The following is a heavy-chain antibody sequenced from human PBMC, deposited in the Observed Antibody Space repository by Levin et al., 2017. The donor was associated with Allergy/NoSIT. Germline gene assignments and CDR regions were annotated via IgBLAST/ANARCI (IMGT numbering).Heavy chain of an antibody. D-gene: IGHD2-2*01. Sequence: PSPPLSLTCTVSGGSISSYYWSWIRQSPGKRPEWIFSLPSPFSPPSLPSLPLRVTISLDTSKNQFSLKLTSVTAADTAVYSCARSAHVTVIPAAIFAFDPWGQGILVTVSS. CDR1: GGSISSYY. CDR2: LPSPFSP. J-gene: IGHJ5*02. V-gene: IGHV4-59*08. CDR3: ARSAHVTVIPAAIFAFDP.